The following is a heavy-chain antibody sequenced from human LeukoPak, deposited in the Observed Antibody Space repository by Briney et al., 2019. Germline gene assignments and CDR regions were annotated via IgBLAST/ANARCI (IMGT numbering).Heavy chain of an antibody. CDR2: INPNSGGT. CDR3: AREEVVAATAEYSQH. J-gene: IGHJ1*01. D-gene: IGHD2-15*01. CDR1: GYTFTGYY. Sequence: ASVKVSCKASGYTFTGYYMHWVRQAPGQGLEWMGWINPNSGGTNYAQKFQGRVTMTRDTSISTAYMELSRLRSDDTAVYYCAREEVVAATAEYSQHWGQGTLVTVSS. V-gene: IGHV1-2*02.